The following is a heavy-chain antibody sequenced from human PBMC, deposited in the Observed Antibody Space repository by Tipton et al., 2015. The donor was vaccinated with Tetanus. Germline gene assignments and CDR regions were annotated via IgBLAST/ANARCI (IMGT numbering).Heavy chain of an antibody. CDR2: IYNSGST. V-gene: IGHV4-31*02. D-gene: IGHD1-26*01. CDR3: ARDQARGARGWNYFDY. CDR1: GGSISSGGYY. Sequence: LRLSCTVSGGSISSGGYYWSWIRQHPGKGLEWIGDIYNSGSTYYNPSLKSRVTISVDTPKNQFSLKLNSVTAADTAVYFCARDQARGARGWNYFDYWGQGTQVTVSS. J-gene: IGHJ4*02.